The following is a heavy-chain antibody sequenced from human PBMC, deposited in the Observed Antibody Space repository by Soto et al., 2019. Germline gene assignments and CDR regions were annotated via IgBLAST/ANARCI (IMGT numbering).Heavy chain of an antibody. J-gene: IGHJ3*02. Sequence: PSETLSLTCTVSGGSISSSSCHWGWIRQPPGKGLEWIASIKYSGTTFYNPSLKSRVALSVDTSKNQFALKLSSVTAAETAVYYCARHGNTGSYYDAFDIWGQGTMVTVSS. CDR3: ARHGNTGSYYDAFDI. CDR2: IKYSGTT. V-gene: IGHV4-39*01. CDR1: GGSISSSSCH. D-gene: IGHD1-26*01.